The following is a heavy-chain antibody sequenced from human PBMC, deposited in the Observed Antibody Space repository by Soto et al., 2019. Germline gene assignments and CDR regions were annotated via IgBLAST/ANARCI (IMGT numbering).Heavy chain of an antibody. J-gene: IGHJ4*02. D-gene: IGHD3-16*01. Sequence: QVQLQESGPGLVMPSGTRSLTCAVSGASIISSDWWNWVRQPPGKGLEWIGEISHSGTTIYNPSLKGRVTISVDVSKNHFSLNLTSVTAADTAVYYCARDFKAPNDAWAFDYWGQGTLVTVSS. V-gene: IGHV4-4*02. CDR2: ISHSGTT. CDR1: GASIISSDW. CDR3: ARDFKAPNDAWAFDY.